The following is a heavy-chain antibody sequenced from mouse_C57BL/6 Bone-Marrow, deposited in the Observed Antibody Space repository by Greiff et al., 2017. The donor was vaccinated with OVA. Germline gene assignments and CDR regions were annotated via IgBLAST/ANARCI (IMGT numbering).Heavy chain of an antibody. CDR1: GFTFSDYY. J-gene: IGHJ4*01. Sequence: EVKLVESGGGLVQPGGSLKLSCAASGFTFSDYYMYWVRQTPEKRLEWVAYISNGGGSTYYPDTVKGRFTISRDNAKSTLYLQMSRLKSEDTAMYYCARLYYYGSESWGQGTSVTVSS. D-gene: IGHD1-1*01. CDR3: ARLYYYGSES. V-gene: IGHV5-12*01. CDR2: ISNGGGST.